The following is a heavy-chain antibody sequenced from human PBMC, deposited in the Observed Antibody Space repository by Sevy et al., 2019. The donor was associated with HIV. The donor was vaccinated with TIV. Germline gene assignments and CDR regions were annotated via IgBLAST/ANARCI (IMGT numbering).Heavy chain of an antibody. V-gene: IGHV1-24*01. Sequence: ASVKVSCKVSGYTLTDLSMHWVRQAPGKGLEWMGGFDSEHGETIYAQNFQGRVTMTEDTSTHTAYMEPSSLKSEDTAVYYCATGRVWGSQDYWGQGTLVTVSS. CDR2: FDSEHGET. CDR3: ATGRVWGSQDY. J-gene: IGHJ4*02. D-gene: IGHD3-16*01. CDR1: GYTLTDLS.